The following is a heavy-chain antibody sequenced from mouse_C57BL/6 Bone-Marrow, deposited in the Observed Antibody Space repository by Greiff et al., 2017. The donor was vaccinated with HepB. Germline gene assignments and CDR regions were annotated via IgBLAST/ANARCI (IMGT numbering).Heavy chain of an antibody. CDR1: GFSFNTYA. Sequence: EVQGVESGGGLVQPKGSLKLSCAASGFSFNTYAMNWVRQAPGKGLEWVARIRSKSNNYATYYADSVKDRFTISRDNSESMLYLQMNNLKTEDTAMYYCAGYSAFAYWGQGTRVTVSA. J-gene: IGHJ3*01. V-gene: IGHV10-1*01. CDR2: IRSKSNNYAT. CDR3: AGYSAFAY.